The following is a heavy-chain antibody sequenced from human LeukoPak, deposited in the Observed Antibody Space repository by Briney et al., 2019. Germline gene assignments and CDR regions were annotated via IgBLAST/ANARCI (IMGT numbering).Heavy chain of an antibody. D-gene: IGHD3-10*01. CDR2: IHHSENT. CDR1: GGSFSAYY. CDR3: ARDSGTTGEVKFDP. J-gene: IGHJ5*02. V-gene: IGHV4-34*01. Sequence: PSETLSLTCAVYGGSFSAYYWSWIRQSPGKGLEWIGEIHHSENTNYNPSLKSRVTISVDTSQNQFSLKVSSVTAADTAVYYCARDSGTTGEVKFDPWGQGTLVTVSS.